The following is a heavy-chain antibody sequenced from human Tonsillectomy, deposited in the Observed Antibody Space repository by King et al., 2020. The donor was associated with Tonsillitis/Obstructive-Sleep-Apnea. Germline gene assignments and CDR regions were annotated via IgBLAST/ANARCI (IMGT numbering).Heavy chain of an antibody. CDR1: GFTFGDYA. CDR3: TRAGYDYFGDYPRAADY. D-gene: IGHD4-17*01. V-gene: IGHV3-49*04. CDR2: IRSKAYGVTK. Sequence: VQLVESGGGLVQPGRSLRLSCTASGFTFGDYAMSWVRQAPGKGLEWVGFIRSKAYGVTKEYAASVKGRFTISRDESKSNAYLQMNSLKTEDTAVYYCTRAGYDYFGDYPRAADYWGQGTLVTVSS. J-gene: IGHJ4*02.